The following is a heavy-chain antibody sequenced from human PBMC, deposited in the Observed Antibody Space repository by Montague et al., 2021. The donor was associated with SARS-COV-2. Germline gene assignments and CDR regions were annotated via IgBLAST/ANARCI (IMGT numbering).Heavy chain of an antibody. V-gene: IGHV4-61*01. J-gene: IGHJ4*02. D-gene: IGHD6-13*01. CDR3: TRGIDSYKTGY. Sequence: SETLSLTCTVSDGSVISTYPHWHWVRQSPGRGLEWIGGYLFHIDTADYTASLRSRVTISVDTSKNQLSLKLTSVTAADTAVYYCTRGIDSYKTGYWGQGIQVTVSS. CDR2: LFHIDTA. CDR1: DGSVISTYPH.